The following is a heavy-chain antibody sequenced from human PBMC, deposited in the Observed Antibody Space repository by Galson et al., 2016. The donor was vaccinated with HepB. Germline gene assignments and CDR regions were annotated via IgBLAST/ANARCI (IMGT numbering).Heavy chain of an antibody. V-gene: IGHV3-30*18. CDR1: GFTFSSYG. J-gene: IGHJ6*02. D-gene: IGHD2-8*02. CDR3: AKDQECKVYCTAVKYYYGMGV. Sequence: SLRLSCAASGFTFSSYGMHWVRQAPGKGLEWVAVTSYDGSYKYYADSVKGRFTISRDNSKNTLYLQMNSLRPEDKAVYYCAKDQECKVYCTAVKYYYGMGVWGQGTTVTVSS. CDR2: TSYDGSYK.